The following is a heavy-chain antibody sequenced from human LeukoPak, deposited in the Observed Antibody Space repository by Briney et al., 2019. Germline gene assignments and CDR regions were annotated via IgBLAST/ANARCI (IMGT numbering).Heavy chain of an antibody. Sequence: GGSLRLSCAASGFTFSSYAMSWVRQAPGKGLEWVSAISGSGGSTYYADSVKGRFTISRDNSKNTLYLQMNSLRAEDTAVYYSAKDFYDSSGYYTRIFDYWGQGTLVTVSS. V-gene: IGHV3-23*01. CDR3: AKDFYDSSGYYTRIFDY. J-gene: IGHJ4*02. CDR2: ISGSGGST. D-gene: IGHD3-22*01. CDR1: GFTFSSYA.